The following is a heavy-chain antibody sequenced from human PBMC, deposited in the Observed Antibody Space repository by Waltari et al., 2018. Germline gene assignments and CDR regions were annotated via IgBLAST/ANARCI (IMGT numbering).Heavy chain of an antibody. V-gene: IGHV4-38-2*01. CDR3: ARRRSKQYYYDSSAYSGWFDP. J-gene: IGHJ5*02. CDR2: IYHSGST. CDR1: GYSISSGYY. Sequence: QVQLQESGPGLVKPSEPLSLTCAVSGYSISSGYYWGWIRQPPGKGLEWIGSIYHSGSTYYNPSLKSRVTISVDTSKNQFSLKLSSVTAADTAVYYCARRRSKQYYYDSSAYSGWFDPWGQGTLVTVSS. D-gene: IGHD3-22*01.